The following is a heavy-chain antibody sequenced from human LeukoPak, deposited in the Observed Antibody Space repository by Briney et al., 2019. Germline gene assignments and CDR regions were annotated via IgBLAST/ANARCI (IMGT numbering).Heavy chain of an antibody. D-gene: IGHD3-22*01. Sequence: SETLSLTCTVSGGSISSGSYYWSWIRQPAGKGLEWIGHMFTSGSTNYNPSLKSRVTISVDTSKKQFSLRLSSVTAADTAVYYCARETRNYYDSSGYYLVDHWGQGTLVTVSS. CDR2: MFTSGST. J-gene: IGHJ4*02. CDR1: GGSISSGSYY. V-gene: IGHV4-61*09. CDR3: ARETRNYYDSSGYYLVDH.